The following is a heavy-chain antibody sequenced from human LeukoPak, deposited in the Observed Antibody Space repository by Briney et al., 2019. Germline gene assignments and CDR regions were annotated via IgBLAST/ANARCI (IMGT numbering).Heavy chain of an antibody. J-gene: IGHJ4*02. V-gene: IGHV4-31*03. D-gene: IGHD3-22*01. CDR1: GGSISSGGYY. CDR3: ARESIIPDSSGYAY. Sequence: PSETLSLTCTVSGGSISSGGYYWSWIRQHPGKGLEWIGYIYYSGSTYYNPSLKSRVTISVDTSKNQFSLKLSSVTAADTAVYYCARESIIPDSSGYAYWGQGTLVTVSS. CDR2: IYYSGST.